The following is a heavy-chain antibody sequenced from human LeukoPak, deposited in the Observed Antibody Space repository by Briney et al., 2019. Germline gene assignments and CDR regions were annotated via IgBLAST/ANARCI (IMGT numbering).Heavy chain of an antibody. CDR3: ARHTTTVTTHFDY. D-gene: IGHD4-17*01. CDR1: GGSISSGGYS. J-gene: IGHJ4*02. V-gene: IGHV4-30-2*03. CDR2: IYHSGST. Sequence: SETLSLTCAVSGGSISSGGYSWSWIRQPPGKGLEWIGYIYHSGSTYYNPSLKSRVTISVDTSKNQFSLKLSSVTAADTAVYYCARHTTTVTTHFDYWGQGTLVTVSS.